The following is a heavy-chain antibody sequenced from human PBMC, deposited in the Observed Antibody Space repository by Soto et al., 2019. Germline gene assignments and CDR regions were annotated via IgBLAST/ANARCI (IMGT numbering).Heavy chain of an antibody. CDR1: GFSFNTYA. D-gene: IGHD4-4*01. Sequence: EVQLLESGGGLVQPGGSLRLSCETSGFSFNTYAMTWVRQAPGMGLEWVAVINYSGRTTFHAQSVKGRFTISRDNSRNTVFLQMDSLRAEDTAVYYCVKQRGPSKTYYYNIDVWGLGTTVSVSS. CDR2: INYSGRTT. V-gene: IGHV3-23*01. CDR3: VKQRGPSKTYYYNIDV. J-gene: IGHJ6*02.